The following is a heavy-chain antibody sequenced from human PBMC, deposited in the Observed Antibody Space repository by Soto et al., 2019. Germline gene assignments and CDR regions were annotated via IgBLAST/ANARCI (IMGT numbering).Heavy chain of an antibody. V-gene: IGHV4-39*01. Sequence: QLQLQESGPGPVKPSETLSLTCTVSGGSISSSSYYWGWIRQPPGKGLEWIGSIYYSGSTYYNPSLKSRVTISVDTSKNQFSLKLSSVTAADTAVYYCARLPSYSIASNLSPDYWGQGTLVTVSS. CDR2: IYYSGST. J-gene: IGHJ4*02. CDR1: GGSISSSSYY. CDR3: ARLPSYSIASNLSPDY. D-gene: IGHD6-13*01.